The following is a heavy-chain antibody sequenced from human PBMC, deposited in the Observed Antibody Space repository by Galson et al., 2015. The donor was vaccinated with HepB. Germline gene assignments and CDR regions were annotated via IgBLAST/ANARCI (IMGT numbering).Heavy chain of an antibody. CDR3: ARDLGGPPLGVDIVATGGGAFDI. Sequence: SVKVSCKASGGTFSSYTISWVRQAPGQGLEWMGRIIPILGIANYAQKFQGRVTITADKSTSTAYMELSSLRSEDTAVYYCARDLGGPPLGVDIVATGGGAFDIWGQGTMVTVSS. CDR1: GGTFSSYT. CDR2: IIPILGIA. D-gene: IGHD5-12*01. J-gene: IGHJ3*02. V-gene: IGHV1-69*04.